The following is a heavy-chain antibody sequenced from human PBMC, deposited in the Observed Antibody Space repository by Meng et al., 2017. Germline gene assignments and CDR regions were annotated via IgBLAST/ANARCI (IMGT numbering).Heavy chain of an antibody. CDR3: ARESDSSGYYYRVDAFDI. CDR2: IYTSGST. CDR1: GGSINTYY. Sequence: GSLRLSCTVSGGSINTYYWSCVRQSAGKGLEWIGRIYTSGSTNYNPSLKSRVTISVDTSKNQFSLKLSSVTAADTAVYYCARESDSSGYYYRVDAFDIWGQGTMVTVSS. V-gene: IGHV4-4*07. J-gene: IGHJ3*02. D-gene: IGHD3-22*01.